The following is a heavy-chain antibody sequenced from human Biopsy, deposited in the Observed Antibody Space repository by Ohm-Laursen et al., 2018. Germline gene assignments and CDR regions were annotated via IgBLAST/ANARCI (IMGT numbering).Heavy chain of an antibody. D-gene: IGHD1-1*01. Sequence: SDTLSLTCAISGDSVSNNDAAWNWIRQSPSRGLEWLGRTYYRTKWYSDSAVSVKSRITISVDTSKNQFSLHLKSVSPDDTAVYYCAGETPTGIPFNWLDPWGQGTLVIVST. CDR1: GDSVSNNDAA. CDR2: TYYRTKWYS. J-gene: IGHJ5*02. CDR3: AGETPTGIPFNWLDP. V-gene: IGHV6-1*01.